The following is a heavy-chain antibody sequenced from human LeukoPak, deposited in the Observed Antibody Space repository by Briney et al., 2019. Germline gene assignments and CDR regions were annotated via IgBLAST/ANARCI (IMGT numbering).Heavy chain of an antibody. CDR3: AAGIKGGMGSDY. CDR1: GFTFTSSA. Sequence: ASVKVSCKASGFTFTSSAMQWVRQARGQRLEWIGWIVVGSGNTNYAQKFQERVTITRDMSTSTAYMGLSSLRSEDTAVYYCAAGIKGGMGSDYWGQGTLVTVSS. J-gene: IGHJ4*02. V-gene: IGHV1-58*02. D-gene: IGHD1-26*01. CDR2: IVVGSGNT.